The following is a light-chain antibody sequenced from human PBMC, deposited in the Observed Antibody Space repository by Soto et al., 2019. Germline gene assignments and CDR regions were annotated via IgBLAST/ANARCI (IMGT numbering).Light chain of an antibody. Sequence: EIVLTQSPGTLSLSPGERATLSCRASQSVSSYLAWYQQKPGQAPRLLIYGASRRATGIPARFSGSGSGTDFTLTISRLEPEDFAVYYCQQYGSSPWTFGQGTKVDIK. CDR1: QSVSSY. CDR3: QQYGSSPWT. CDR2: GAS. V-gene: IGKV3-20*01. J-gene: IGKJ1*01.